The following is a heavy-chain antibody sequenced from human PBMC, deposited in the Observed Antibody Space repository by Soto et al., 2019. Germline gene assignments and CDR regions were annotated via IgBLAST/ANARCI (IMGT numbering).Heavy chain of an antibody. J-gene: IGHJ4*02. D-gene: IGHD6-25*01. V-gene: IGHV4-31*03. CDR2: IYSSGST. Sequence: QVQLQESGPGLVRPSQTLSLTCSVSGVSISSVGYFWTWIRQHPGKGLEWIGYIYSSGSTYDNPSFKSRVTISFDTSKNQFSLKLSSGTAADTAIYYCAREAADYFDYWGQGALVTVSS. CDR1: GVSISSVGYF. CDR3: AREAADYFDY.